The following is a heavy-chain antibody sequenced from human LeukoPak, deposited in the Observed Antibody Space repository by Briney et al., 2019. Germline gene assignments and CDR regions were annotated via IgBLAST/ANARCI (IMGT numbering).Heavy chain of an antibody. CDR1: GFTFSSYG. Sequence: GGSLRLSCAASGFTFSSYGMHWVRQAPGKGLEWVAVISYDGSNKYYADSVKGRFTISRDNAKNSLYLQMNSLRAEDTAVYYCARDIRARTADYWGQGTLVTVSS. V-gene: IGHV3-30*03. CDR3: ARDIRARTADY. CDR2: ISYDGSNK. D-gene: IGHD1-14*01. J-gene: IGHJ4*02.